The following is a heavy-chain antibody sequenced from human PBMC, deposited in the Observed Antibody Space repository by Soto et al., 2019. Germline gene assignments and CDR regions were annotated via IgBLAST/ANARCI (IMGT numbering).Heavy chain of an antibody. Sequence: PSETLSLTCTVSGGSISSSSYYWGWIRQPPGKGLEWIGSIYYSGSTYYNPSLKSRVTISVDTSKNQFSLKLSSVTAADTAVYYCASGYSSSWYEYYYYYFAMDVWGQGTTVTVSS. V-gene: IGHV4-39*01. J-gene: IGHJ6*02. D-gene: IGHD6-13*01. CDR1: GGSISSSSYY. CDR2: IYYSGST. CDR3: ASGYSSSWYEYYYYYFAMDV.